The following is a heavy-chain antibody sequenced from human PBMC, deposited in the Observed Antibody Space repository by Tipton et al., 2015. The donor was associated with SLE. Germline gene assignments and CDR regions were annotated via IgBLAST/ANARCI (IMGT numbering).Heavy chain of an antibody. V-gene: IGHV4-61*01. J-gene: IGHJ4*02. CDR3: ARDVSKTWARD. CDR2: IYYSGST. Sequence: TLSLTCTVSGGSVSSGSYYWSWIRQPPGKGLEWIGYIYYSGSTNYNPSLKSRVTISVDTSKNQFSLRLSSVTAADTAVYYCARDVSKTWARDWGQGTLVAVFS. D-gene: IGHD1-26*01. CDR1: GGSVSSGSYY.